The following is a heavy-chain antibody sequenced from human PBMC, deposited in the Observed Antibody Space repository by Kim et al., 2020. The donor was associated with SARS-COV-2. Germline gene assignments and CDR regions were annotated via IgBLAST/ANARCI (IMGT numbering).Heavy chain of an antibody. D-gene: IGHD4-4*01. J-gene: IGHJ4*02. V-gene: IGHV4-34*01. CDR2: INHSGST. CDR3: ARKTVTTYYFDY. Sequence: SETLSLTCAVYGGSFSGYYWSWIRQPPGKGLEWIGEINHSGSTNYNPSLKSRVTISVDTSKNQFSLKLSSVTAADTAVYYCARKTVTTYYFDYWGQGTLV. CDR1: GGSFSGYY.